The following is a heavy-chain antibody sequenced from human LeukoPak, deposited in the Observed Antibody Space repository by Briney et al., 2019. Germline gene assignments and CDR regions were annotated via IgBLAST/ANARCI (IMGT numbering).Heavy chain of an antibody. CDR2: IIPIFGTA. CDR1: GGTFSSYA. J-gene: IGHJ4*02. CDR3: AREVPYDSSRYYQPFDY. D-gene: IGHD3-22*01. Sequence: SVKVSCKASGGTFSSYAISWVRQAPGQGLEWMGGIIPIFGTANYAQKFQGRVTITADKSTSTAYMELSSLRSEDTAVYYCAREVPYDSSRYYQPFDYWGQGTLVTVSS. V-gene: IGHV1-69*06.